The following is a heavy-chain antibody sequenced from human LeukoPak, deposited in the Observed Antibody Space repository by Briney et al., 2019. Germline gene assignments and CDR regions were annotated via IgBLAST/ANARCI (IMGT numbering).Heavy chain of an antibody. D-gene: IGHD3-10*01. CDR3: AKPYYYGSRSYMDY. CDR2: ISYDGSNT. CDR1: GFSISIYS. J-gene: IGHJ4*02. V-gene: IGHV3-30*18. Sequence: PGGSLRLSCAASGFSISIYSMHWVRQAPGKGLEWVAVISYDGSNTYYADSVKGRFTISRDNSKNMLYLQMNSLRAEDTAVYYCAKPYYYGSRSYMDYWGQGTLVTVSS.